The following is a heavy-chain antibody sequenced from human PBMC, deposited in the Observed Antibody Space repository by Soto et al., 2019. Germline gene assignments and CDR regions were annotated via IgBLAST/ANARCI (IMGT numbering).Heavy chain of an antibody. J-gene: IGHJ4*01. CDR1: GYTFTTYG. Sequence: ASVKVSCKASGYTFTTYGFTWVRQAPGQGLEWMGWINANSGNTHYAQKLQGRVTLTTDTSTTTAYMELRSLRSDDTAVYYCARALRGPRKSGLMPWGQG. D-gene: IGHD2-2*01. CDR2: INANSGNT. CDR3: ARALRGPRKSGLMP. V-gene: IGHV1-18*01.